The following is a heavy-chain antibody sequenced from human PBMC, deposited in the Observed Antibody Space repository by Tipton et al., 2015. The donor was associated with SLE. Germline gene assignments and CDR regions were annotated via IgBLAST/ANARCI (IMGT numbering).Heavy chain of an antibody. D-gene: IGHD3-10*01. CDR2: INHSGST. V-gene: IGHV4-34*01. Sequence: TLSLTCAVYGGSFSGYYWSWVRQPPGKGLEWIGEINHSGSTNYNPSLKSRFTISVDTSKNQFSRKLSSVTAADTAVYYCASLRTEYYYGSRADYWGQGTLVTVSS. CDR3: ASLRTEYYYGSRADY. CDR1: GGSFSGYY. J-gene: IGHJ4*02.